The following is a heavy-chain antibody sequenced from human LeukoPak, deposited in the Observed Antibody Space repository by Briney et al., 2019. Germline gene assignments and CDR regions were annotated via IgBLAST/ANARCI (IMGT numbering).Heavy chain of an antibody. CDR1: GFTFTTYS. D-gene: IGHD3-22*01. CDR2: ISGSATIT. Sequence: PGGSLRLSCAASGFTFTTYSMSWVRQAPGKGLEWSSLISGSATITYYADSVKGRFTISRDNSKNTIYLHLNSLRAEDTAVYYCARSSGFESGFDIWGQGTMVTVSS. V-gene: IGHV3-23*01. CDR3: ARSSGFESGFDI. J-gene: IGHJ3*02.